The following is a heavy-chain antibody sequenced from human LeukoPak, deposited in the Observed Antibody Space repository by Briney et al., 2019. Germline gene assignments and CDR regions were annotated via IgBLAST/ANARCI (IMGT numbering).Heavy chain of an antibody. CDR1: GGSINSHY. CDR3: ARPYYYDSRIDP. V-gene: IGHV4-59*08. D-gene: IGHD3-22*01. CDR2: IYHSGYG. J-gene: IGHJ5*02. Sequence: SETLSLTCTVSGGSINSHYWSWIRQLPGKGLEWIGFIYHSGYGDYNPSLKSRVTISIDPPKNQFSLRLSSVTAADTAVYYCARPYYYDSRIDPWGQGILVTVSS.